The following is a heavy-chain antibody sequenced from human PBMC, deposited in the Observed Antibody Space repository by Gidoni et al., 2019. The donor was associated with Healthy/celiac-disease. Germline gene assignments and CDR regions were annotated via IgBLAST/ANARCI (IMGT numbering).Heavy chain of an antibody. CDR2: ISSSGSTI. J-gene: IGHJ5*02. D-gene: IGHD5-12*01. V-gene: IGHV3-48*03. CDR3: ARVDIVATIALDP. CDR1: GFTFSSYE. Sequence: EVQLVESGGGLVQPGGSLRLSCTASGFTFSSYEMNWVRQAPGKGLEWVSYISSSGSTIYYADSVKGRFTISRDNAKNSLYLQMNSLRAEDTAVYYCARVDIVATIALDPWGQGTLVTVSS.